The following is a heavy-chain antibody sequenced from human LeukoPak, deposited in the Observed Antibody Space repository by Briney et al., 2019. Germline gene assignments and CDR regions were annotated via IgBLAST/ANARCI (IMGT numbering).Heavy chain of an antibody. Sequence: SETLSLTCTVSGGSISSYYWSWIRQPPGKGLEWIGYIYTSGSTNYNPSLKSRVTISVDTSKNQFSLKLSSVTAADTAVYYCARDPRNYDFWSGYYNYFDYWGQGTLVTVSS. CDR1: GGSISSYY. D-gene: IGHD3-3*01. CDR3: ARDPRNYDFWSGYYNYFDY. V-gene: IGHV4-4*09. CDR2: IYTSGST. J-gene: IGHJ4*02.